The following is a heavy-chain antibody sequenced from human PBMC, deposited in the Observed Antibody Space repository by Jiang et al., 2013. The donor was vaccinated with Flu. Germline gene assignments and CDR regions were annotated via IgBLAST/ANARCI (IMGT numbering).Heavy chain of an antibody. V-gene: IGHV2-70*11. D-gene: IGHD2-15*01. CDR1: GFSLSTSGVC. CDR3: AQTHLHLGYCSGGNCYRGNHFDY. Sequence: TQTLTLTCAFSGFSLSTSGVCVSWIRQPPGKALEWLARIDWDDDKYYNTSLKTRLTISKDTSKNQVVLTMTNMDPVDTATYFCAQTHLHLGYCSGGNCYRGNHFDYWGQGTLVTVSS. CDR2: IDWDDDK. J-gene: IGHJ4*02.